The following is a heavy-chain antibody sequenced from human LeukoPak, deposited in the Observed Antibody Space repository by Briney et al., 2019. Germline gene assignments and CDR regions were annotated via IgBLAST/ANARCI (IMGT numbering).Heavy chain of an antibody. V-gene: IGHV4-34*01. CDR3: ARGIGGYDSSGPHFDY. D-gene: IGHD3-22*01. J-gene: IGHJ4*02. Sequence: SETLSLTCAVCGGSFSGYYWSWIRQPPGKGLEWIGEINHSGSTNYNPSLKSRVTISVDTSKNQFSLKLSSVTAADTAVYYCARGIGGYDSSGPHFDYWGQGTLVTVSP. CDR2: INHSGST. CDR1: GGSFSGYY.